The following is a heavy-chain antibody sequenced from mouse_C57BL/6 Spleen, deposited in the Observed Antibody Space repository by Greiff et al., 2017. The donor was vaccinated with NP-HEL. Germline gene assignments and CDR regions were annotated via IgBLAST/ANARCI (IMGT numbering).Heavy chain of an antibody. J-gene: IGHJ4*01. CDR2: IYPGDGDT. V-gene: IGHV1-82*01. CDR1: GYAFSSSW. Sequence: VQLQESGPELVKPGASVKISCKASGYAFSSSWMNWVKQRPGKGLEWIGRIYPGDGDTNYNGKFKGKATLTADKSSSTAYMQLSSLTSEDSAVYFCARSTTVVSYAMDYWGQGTSVTVSS. D-gene: IGHD1-1*01. CDR3: ARSTTVVSYAMDY.